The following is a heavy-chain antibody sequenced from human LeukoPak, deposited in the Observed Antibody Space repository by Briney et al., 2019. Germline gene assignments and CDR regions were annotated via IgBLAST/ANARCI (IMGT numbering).Heavy chain of an antibody. CDR2: INTKGET. CDR3: ATSNDAKIAPFDH. J-gene: IGHJ4*02. V-gene: IGHV4-4*09. CDR1: GVSMSAYQ. Sequence: PSETLSLTCTVSGVSMSAYQWSWVRQSPEKGLEWIGCINTKGETSYNPSLKSRVTTSVDASKSQFSLRLTSVTAADTAVYYCATSNDAKIAPFDHWGQGAPVTVSS. D-gene: IGHD2-21*01.